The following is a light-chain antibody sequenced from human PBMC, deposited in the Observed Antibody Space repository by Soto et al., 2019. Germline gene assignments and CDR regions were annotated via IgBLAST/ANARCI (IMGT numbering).Light chain of an antibody. Sequence: EIVLTQSPGTLSLSPGERATLSCRAGQSVSSNYLAWYQQKPGQAPRLLIYGASSRATGIPDRFSGSGSGTDFTLTISRLEPEDFAVYYCQHYGSSPETFGQGTKVDIK. J-gene: IGKJ1*01. V-gene: IGKV3-20*01. CDR2: GAS. CDR3: QHYGSSPET. CDR1: QSVSSNY.